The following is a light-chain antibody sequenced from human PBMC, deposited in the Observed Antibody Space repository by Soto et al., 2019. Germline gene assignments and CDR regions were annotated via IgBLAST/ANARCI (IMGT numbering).Light chain of an antibody. CDR2: DDN. V-gene: IGLV1-51*01. CDR3: GAWDDGLSAYV. CDR1: GSNVGNHY. Sequence: QSVLTQPPSVSAAPGQKVTISCAGSGSNVGNHYVSWYQQLPGTAPKLLIYDDNKRPSGIPDRFSGSKSATSATLGITGLQTGDEAGYYCGAWDDGLSAYVFGPGTKLTVL. J-gene: IGLJ1*01.